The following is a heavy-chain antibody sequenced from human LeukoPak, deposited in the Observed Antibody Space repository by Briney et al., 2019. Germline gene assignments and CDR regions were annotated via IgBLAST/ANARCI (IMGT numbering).Heavy chain of an antibody. CDR3: AKGYCSSTSCWEDY. J-gene: IGHJ4*02. CDR1: GFTFSSYA. D-gene: IGHD2-2*01. Sequence: PGGSLRLSCAASGFTFSSYAMSWVRQAPGKGLEWVSAISGSGGSTYYADSVKGRFTISRDNSKNTLYLQMNSLRAEDTAVYYCAKGYCSSTSCWEDYWGQGTLVTVSS. CDR2: ISGSGGST. V-gene: IGHV3-23*01.